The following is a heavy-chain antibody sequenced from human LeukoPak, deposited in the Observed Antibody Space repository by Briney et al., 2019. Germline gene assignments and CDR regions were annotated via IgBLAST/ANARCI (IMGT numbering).Heavy chain of an antibody. D-gene: IGHD5-18*01. CDR2: IKQDGSEK. V-gene: IGHV3-7*03. Sequence: GGSLRLSCADSGFTFSSYWMSWVRQAPGKGLEWVANIKQDGSEKYYVDSVKGRFTISRDNAKNSLYLQMNSLRAEDTAVYYCARDGRYSYGHDAFDIWGQGTMVTVSS. J-gene: IGHJ3*02. CDR1: GFTFSSYW. CDR3: ARDGRYSYGHDAFDI.